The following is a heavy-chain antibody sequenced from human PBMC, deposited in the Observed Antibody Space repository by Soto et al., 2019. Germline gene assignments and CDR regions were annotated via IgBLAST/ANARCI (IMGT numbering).Heavy chain of an antibody. D-gene: IGHD3-16*01. CDR2: ISAYNGNT. Sequence: ASVKLSCTACGYTITSYGISWVRQAPEQGLEWMGWISAYNGNTNYAQKLQGRVTMTTDTSTSTAYMELRSLRSDDTAVYYCARGLGELWDYYYYYMDVWGKGTTVTVSS. J-gene: IGHJ6*03. V-gene: IGHV1-18*01. CDR1: GYTITSYG. CDR3: ARGLGELWDYYYYYMDV.